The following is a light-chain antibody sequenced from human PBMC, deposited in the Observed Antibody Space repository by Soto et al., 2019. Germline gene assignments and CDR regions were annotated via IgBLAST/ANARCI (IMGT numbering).Light chain of an antibody. CDR1: QAINSY. V-gene: IGKV1-9*01. CDR2: VAS. J-gene: IGKJ3*01. Sequence: IQLTQSPSSLSASVGDRVTITCRASQAINSYLAWYRQKPGKAPELLIYVASTLQSGVPPRFRGSGSGTDFTLTISRLQPEDFATYYCQQLNTNPFTFGPGTKVDIK. CDR3: QQLNTNPFT.